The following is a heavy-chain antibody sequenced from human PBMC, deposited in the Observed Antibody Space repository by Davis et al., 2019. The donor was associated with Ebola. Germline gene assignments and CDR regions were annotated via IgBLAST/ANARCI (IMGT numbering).Heavy chain of an antibody. Sequence: GGSLRLSCVASGFSFSSHWMSWVRQAPGKGLEWVANIKQDGSEKYYVDSVEGRFTISRDNAKNSLSLQMNSLKVEDTAVYYCARARCSSATCLLDAFDIWGQGTMVTVS. D-gene: IGHD2-2*01. CDR2: IKQDGSEK. CDR3: ARARCSSATCLLDAFDI. J-gene: IGHJ3*02. V-gene: IGHV3-7*01. CDR1: GFSFSSHW.